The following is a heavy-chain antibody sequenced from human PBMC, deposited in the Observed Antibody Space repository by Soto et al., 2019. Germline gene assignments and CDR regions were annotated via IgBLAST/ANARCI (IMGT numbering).Heavy chain of an antibody. J-gene: IGHJ4*02. D-gene: IGHD6-6*01. CDR3: ARGLSNIAARHGD. CDR1: GYTFTSYD. V-gene: IGHV1-8*01. CDR2: MNPNSGDT. Sequence: ASLKVSCKASGYTFTSYDINWVRQASGQGLEWMGWMNPNSGDTGYAQKFQGRVTMTRDTSISTAYMELNSLRSEDTAVYYCARGLSNIAARHGDWGQGTLVTVSS.